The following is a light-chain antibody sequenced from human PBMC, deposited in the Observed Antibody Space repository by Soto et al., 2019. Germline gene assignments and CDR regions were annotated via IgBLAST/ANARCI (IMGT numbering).Light chain of an antibody. V-gene: IGKV3-15*01. Sequence: EIVLTQSPATLFVSPGERATLSCRASQSVSSNLAWYQQKPGQAPRLLIYGASTRASGIPARFSGSGSGTEFTLTISSLQSEDFPVYYCQQYNAWPPTFGQGTKVEIK. CDR2: GAS. CDR3: QQYNAWPPT. J-gene: IGKJ1*01. CDR1: QSVSSN.